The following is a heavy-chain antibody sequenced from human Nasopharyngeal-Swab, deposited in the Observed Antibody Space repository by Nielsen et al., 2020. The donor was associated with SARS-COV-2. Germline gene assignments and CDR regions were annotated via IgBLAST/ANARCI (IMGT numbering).Heavy chain of an antibody. CDR3: ARGSGSYKEILFDY. D-gene: IGHD1-26*01. V-gene: IGHV3-30*03. J-gene: IGHJ4*02. CDR1: GFTFSSYG. Sequence: GESLKISCAASGFTFSSYGMHWVRQAPGKGLEWVAVISYDGSNKYYADSVKGRFTISRDNSKNTLCLQMNSLRAEDTAVYYCARGSGSYKEILFDYWGQGTLVTVSS. CDR2: ISYDGSNK.